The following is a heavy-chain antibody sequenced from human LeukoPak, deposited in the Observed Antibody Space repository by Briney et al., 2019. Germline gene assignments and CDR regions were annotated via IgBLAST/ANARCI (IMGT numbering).Heavy chain of an antibody. CDR3: ARDLFGEFDGWFDP. Sequence: SETLSLTCTVSGGSISSYYWSWIRQPPGKGLEWIGYIYYSGSTNYNPSLKSRVTISVDTSKNQFSLKMSSVSAADTAVYYCARDLFGEFDGWFDPWGQGTLVTVSS. CDR2: IYYSGST. J-gene: IGHJ5*02. CDR1: GGSISSYY. D-gene: IGHD3-10*02. V-gene: IGHV4-59*01.